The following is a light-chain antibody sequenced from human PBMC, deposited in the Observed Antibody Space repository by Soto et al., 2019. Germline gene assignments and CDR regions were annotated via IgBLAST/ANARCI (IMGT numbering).Light chain of an antibody. J-gene: IGKJ1*01. CDR1: QSISSW. Sequence: DIQMTQSPSTLSASVGDRVTITCRASQSISSWLAWYQQKPGKAPKLLIYDASSLESGVPSRFSGSGSGTDFTLTISSLQSEDFAVYYCQQYGSSPATFGQGTRWIS. V-gene: IGKV1-5*01. CDR2: DAS. CDR3: QQYGSSPAT.